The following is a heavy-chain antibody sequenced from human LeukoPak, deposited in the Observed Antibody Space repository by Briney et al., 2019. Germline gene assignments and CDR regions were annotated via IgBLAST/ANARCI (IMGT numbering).Heavy chain of an antibody. V-gene: IGHV3-48*02. CDR1: RFSFSLYN. CDR3: ARGVPYASWSGPHYSDY. Sequence: GGSLRLSCAASRFSFSLYNMNWVRQAPGKGLEWVSYISSTGSRIYYADSVKGRFTISRDNAKNLLYLQMSSLRDEDTAVYYCARGVPYASWSGPHYSDYWGQGTLVTVSS. CDR2: ISSTGSRI. D-gene: IGHD3-3*01. J-gene: IGHJ4*02.